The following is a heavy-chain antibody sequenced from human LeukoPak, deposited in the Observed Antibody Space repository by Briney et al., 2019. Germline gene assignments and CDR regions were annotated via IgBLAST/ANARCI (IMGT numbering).Heavy chain of an antibody. V-gene: IGHV4-31*03. CDR3: ARVCSGGSCYTNFDY. J-gene: IGHJ4*02. CDR2: IYYSGST. CDR1: GGSISSGGYY. Sequence: SQTLSLTCTVSGGSISSGGYYRSWIRQHPGKGLEWIGYIYYSGSTYYNPSLKSRVTISVDTSKNQFSLKLSSVTAADTAVYYCARVCSGGSCYTNFDYWGQGTLVTVSS. D-gene: IGHD2-15*01.